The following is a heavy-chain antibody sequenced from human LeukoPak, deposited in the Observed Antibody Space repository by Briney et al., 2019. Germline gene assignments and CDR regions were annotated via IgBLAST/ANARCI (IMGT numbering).Heavy chain of an antibody. CDR1: GFTFSSYG. J-gene: IGHJ3*02. CDR2: ISYDGSNK. V-gene: IGHV3-30*18. CDR3: AKDPYDGSGYYPNAFDI. D-gene: IGHD3-22*01. Sequence: QPGGSLRLSCAASGFTFSSYGMHWVRQAPGKGLEWVAVISYDGSNKYYADSVKGRFTISRDNSKNTLYLQMNSLRAEDTAVYYCAKDPYDGSGYYPNAFDIWGQGTMVTVSS.